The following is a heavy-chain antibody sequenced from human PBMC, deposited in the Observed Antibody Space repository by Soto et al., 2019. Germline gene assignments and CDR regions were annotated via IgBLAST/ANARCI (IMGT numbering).Heavy chain of an antibody. V-gene: IGHV1-69*08. J-gene: IGHJ3*02. CDR3: ARDFVSSNGDVGRGAFDT. CDR2: IIPILGIA. Sequence: QVPLVQSGAEVKKPGSSVKVSCKASGGTFSSYTISWVRQAPGQGLEWMGRIIPILGIANYAQKFQGRVTITADKATSTAYMDLSSLAAEDTAVYYSARDFVSSNGDVGRGAFDTWGQGTMVAVSS. CDR1: GGTFSSYT. D-gene: IGHD4-17*01.